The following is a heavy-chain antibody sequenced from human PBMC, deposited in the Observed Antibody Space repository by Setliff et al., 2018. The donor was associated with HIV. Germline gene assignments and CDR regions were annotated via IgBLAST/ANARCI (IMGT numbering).Heavy chain of an antibody. CDR2: MNPSTGEI. CDR1: GYIFTAYD. D-gene: IGHD3-16*01. CDR3: ARPADVYDDYGPLGY. Sequence: ASVKVSCKTSGYIFTAYDINWVRQAPGQGLEWMAWMNPSTGEIGYAQKFQGRLTMTRDSSITTAFMELRGLRSEDTAIYYCARPADVYDDYGPLGYWGQGTLVTVSS. V-gene: IGHV1-8*01. J-gene: IGHJ4*02.